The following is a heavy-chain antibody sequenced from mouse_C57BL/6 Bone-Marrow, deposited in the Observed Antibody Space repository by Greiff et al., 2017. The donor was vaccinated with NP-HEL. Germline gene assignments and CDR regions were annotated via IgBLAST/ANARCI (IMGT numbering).Heavy chain of an antibody. V-gene: IGHV1-15*01. Sequence: QVQLKQSGAELVRPGASVTLSCKASGYTFTDYEMHWVKQTPVHGLEWIGAIDPETGGTAYNQKFKGKAILTADKSSSTASMELRSLTSEDSAVYYCTSSTTVVANYYAMDYWGQGTSVTVSS. D-gene: IGHD1-1*01. CDR3: TSSTTVVANYYAMDY. J-gene: IGHJ4*01. CDR2: IDPETGGT. CDR1: GYTFTDYE.